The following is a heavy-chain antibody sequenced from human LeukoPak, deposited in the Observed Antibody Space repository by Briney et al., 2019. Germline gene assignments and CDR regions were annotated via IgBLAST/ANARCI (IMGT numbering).Heavy chain of an antibody. J-gene: IGHJ4*02. CDR1: GGSVSTDYYY. CDR2: IHYSGST. D-gene: IGHD4-17*01. CDR3: AGSGTTVTKGPFDY. Sequence: SETLSLTCTVSGGSVSTDYYYWSWIRQPPGKGLEWIAYIHYSGSTNYNPSLKSRVTISVGTSKTHFSLKLSSVTAADTAVYYCAGSGTTVTKGPFDYWGQGALLTVSS. V-gene: IGHV4-61*03.